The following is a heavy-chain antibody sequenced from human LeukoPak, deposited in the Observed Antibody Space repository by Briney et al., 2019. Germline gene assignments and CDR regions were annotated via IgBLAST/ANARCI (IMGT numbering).Heavy chain of an antibody. Sequence: SETLSLTCTVSGGSISSYYWSWIRQPQGKGLEWIGYIYYSGSTNYNPSLKSRVTISVDTSKNQFSLKLSSVTAADTAVYYCAAEVILHDAFDIWGQGTMVTVSS. CDR2: IYYSGST. CDR1: GGSISSYY. CDR3: AAEVILHDAFDI. J-gene: IGHJ3*02. V-gene: IGHV4-59*01. D-gene: IGHD2-15*01.